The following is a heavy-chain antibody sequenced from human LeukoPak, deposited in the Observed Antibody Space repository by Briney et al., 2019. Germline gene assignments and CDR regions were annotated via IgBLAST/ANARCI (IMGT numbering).Heavy chain of an antibody. CDR3: ARDRGSSGWYADY. D-gene: IGHD6-19*01. CDR1: GFTFSSYG. J-gene: IGHJ4*02. V-gene: IGHV3-33*01. Sequence: PGRSLRLSCAASGFTFSSYGMHWVRQAPGKGLEWVAVIWYDGSNKYYADSVKGRFTISRDNSKNTLYLQMNSLRAEDTAAYYCARDRGSSGWYADYWDQGTLVTVSS. CDR2: IWYDGSNK.